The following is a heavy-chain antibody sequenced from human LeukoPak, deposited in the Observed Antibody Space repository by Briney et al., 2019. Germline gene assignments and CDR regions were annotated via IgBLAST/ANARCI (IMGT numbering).Heavy chain of an antibody. D-gene: IGHD2-2*01. V-gene: IGHV1-46*01. CDR2: INPSGGST. CDR3: ARVSAYGKDV. J-gene: IGHJ6*02. Sequence: ASVEVSCKASGYTFTSYYMHWVRQAPGQGLEWMGIINPSGGSTSYAQKFQGRVTMTTDTSTSTAYMELRSLRSDDTAVYYCARVSAYGKDVWGQGTTVTVSS. CDR1: GYTFTSYY.